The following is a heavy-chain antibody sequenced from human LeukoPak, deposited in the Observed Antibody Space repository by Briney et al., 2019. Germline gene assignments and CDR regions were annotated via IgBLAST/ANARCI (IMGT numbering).Heavy chain of an antibody. J-gene: IGHJ6*03. D-gene: IGHD3-10*01. Sequence: SETLSLTCTVSGGSISSYYWSWIRQPPGKGLEWIGYIYYSGSTNYNPSLKSRVTISVDTSKNQFSLKLSSVTAADTAVYYCARRGTDYYYGSTMNYYYYMDVWGKGTTVTVSS. CDR1: GGSISSYY. CDR3: ARRGTDYYYGSTMNYYYYMDV. CDR2: IYYSGST. V-gene: IGHV4-59*08.